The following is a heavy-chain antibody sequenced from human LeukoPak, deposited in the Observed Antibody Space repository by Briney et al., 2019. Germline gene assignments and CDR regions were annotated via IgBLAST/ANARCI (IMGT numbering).Heavy chain of an antibody. J-gene: IGHJ4*02. D-gene: IGHD1-26*01. CDR2: IKEDGTET. Sequence: PGGSLRLSCAASGFMFSSNWMSWVRLAPGKGLEWVANIKEDGTETYYVDSVKGRFTISRDNAKNSLYLQMNSLRVEDTAVYYCAKKGATTGDFDYWGQGTLVTVSS. CDR1: GFMFSSNW. V-gene: IGHV3-7*03. CDR3: AKKGATTGDFDY.